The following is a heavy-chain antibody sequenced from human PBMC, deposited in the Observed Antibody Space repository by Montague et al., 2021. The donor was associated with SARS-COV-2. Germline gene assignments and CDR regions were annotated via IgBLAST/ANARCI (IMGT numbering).Heavy chain of an antibody. V-gene: IGHV4/OR15-8*02. CDR2: IFHSGAA. J-gene: IGHJ4*02. CDR1: GGFISSGNW. D-gene: IGHD6-13*01. CDR3: ARDFVAAVPDRFDS. Sequence: SETLSLTCAVSGGFISSGNWWSWVRQPPRKGLEWIGEIFHSGAASYNPSLKSRLTISMDKSKNEFSLKLNSVTAADTAMYYCARDFVAAVPDRFDSWGQGVLVTVSS.